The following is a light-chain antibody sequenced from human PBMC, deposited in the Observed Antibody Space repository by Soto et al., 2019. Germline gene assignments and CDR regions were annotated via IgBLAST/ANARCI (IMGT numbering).Light chain of an antibody. V-gene: IGKV3-20*01. CDR3: QLYGISPH. CDR2: ASS. CDR1: QSSGSNF. Sequence: DIVLTQSPGTLSSSPGERATLSCKTSQSSGSNFLAWYQHKPGQAPRLLIYASSNRATGIPDRFTGSASGTDFTLTINRLEPEDFAVYYCQLYGISPHFGQGTRLEIK. J-gene: IGKJ5*01.